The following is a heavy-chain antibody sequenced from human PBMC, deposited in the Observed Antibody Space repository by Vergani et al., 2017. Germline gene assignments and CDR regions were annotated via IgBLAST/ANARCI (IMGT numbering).Heavy chain of an antibody. Sequence: EVQLVQSGAEVKKPGESLTISCKGSGFSFTSYWIGWVRQMPGKGLVWMGFIYPGDSDTRYSPSFQGQVTISADQSISTAYLQWSSLNSSDTAMYYCARQGEYYGSGSYYDSTAFNYFNCGGQATLVTVSS. CDR1: GFSFTSYW. J-gene: IGHJ4*02. CDR2: IYPGDSDT. D-gene: IGHD3-10*01. V-gene: IGHV5-51*01. CDR3: ARQGEYYGSGSYYDSTAFNYFNC.